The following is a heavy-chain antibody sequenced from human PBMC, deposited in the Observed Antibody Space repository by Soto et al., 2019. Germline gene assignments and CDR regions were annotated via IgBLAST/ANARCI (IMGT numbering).Heavy chain of an antibody. CDR2: IYYGGST. V-gene: IGHV4-31*03. D-gene: IGHD2-15*01. CDR1: GGSISSGGYY. CDR3: ARFGSGGNSPFDY. J-gene: IGHJ4*02. Sequence: QVQLQESGPGLVKPSQTLSLTCTVSGGSISSGGYYWSWIRQHPGKGLEWIGYIYYGGSTYYNPSLKSRVTISVDTSKNQFSLKLSSVTAADTAVYYCARFGSGGNSPFDYWGQGTLVTVSS.